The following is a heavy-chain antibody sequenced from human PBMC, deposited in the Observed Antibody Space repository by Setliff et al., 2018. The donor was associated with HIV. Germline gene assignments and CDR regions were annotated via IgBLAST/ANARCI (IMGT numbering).Heavy chain of an antibody. V-gene: IGHV4-39*01. CDR2: IYPGNT. J-gene: IGHJ5*02. CDR3: ARGDRRIMAASGSGWFDP. CDR1: GGSISSRSPYY. Sequence: SETLSLTCSVSGGSISSRSPYYWGWIRQPPGKGLEWIGSIYPGNTYYNPSLKSRVTISLDTSNNQFFLKLTSVTAADTAVYYCARGDRRIMAASGSGWFDPWGQGTLVTVS. D-gene: IGHD6-13*01.